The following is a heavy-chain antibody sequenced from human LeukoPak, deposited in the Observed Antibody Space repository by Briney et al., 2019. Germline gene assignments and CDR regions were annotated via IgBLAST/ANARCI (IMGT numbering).Heavy chain of an antibody. D-gene: IGHD3-10*01. CDR1: GFTVSSNY. CDR3: AKLKALLWFGELLYN. CDR2: IYSGGST. Sequence: GGSLRLSCAASGFTVSSNYMSWVRQAPGKGLEWVSVIYSGGSTYYADSVKGRFTISRDNSKNTLYLQMNSLRAEDTAVYYCAKLKALLWFGELLYNWGQGTLVTVSS. J-gene: IGHJ4*02. V-gene: IGHV3-53*01.